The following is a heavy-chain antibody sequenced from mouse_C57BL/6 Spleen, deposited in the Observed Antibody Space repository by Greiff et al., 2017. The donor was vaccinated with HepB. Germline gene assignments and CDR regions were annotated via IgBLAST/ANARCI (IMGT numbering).Heavy chain of an antibody. V-gene: IGHV1-26*01. CDR1: GYTFTDYY. CDR2: INPNNGGT. Sequence: VQLQQSGPELVKPGASVKISCKASGYTFTDYYMNWVKQSHGKSLEWIGDINPNNGGTSYNQKFKGKATLTVDKSSSTAYMELRSLTSEDSAVYYGARGNLLTYWGQGTLVTVAA. CDR3: ARGNLLTY. J-gene: IGHJ3*01.